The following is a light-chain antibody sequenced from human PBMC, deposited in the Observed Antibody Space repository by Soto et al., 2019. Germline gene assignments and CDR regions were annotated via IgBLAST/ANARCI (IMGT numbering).Light chain of an antibody. J-gene: IGLJ3*02. CDR1: SSDVGGYNY. CDR2: EVN. Sequence: QSALTQPPSASGSLGQSVTISCTGTSSDVGGYNYVSWYQQHPGKAPKLMIYEVNKRPSGVPDRFSGAKSGNTASLTVSGLQAEDEADYYCNSYAGNSNGVFGGGTQLTVL. CDR3: NSYAGNSNGV. V-gene: IGLV2-8*01.